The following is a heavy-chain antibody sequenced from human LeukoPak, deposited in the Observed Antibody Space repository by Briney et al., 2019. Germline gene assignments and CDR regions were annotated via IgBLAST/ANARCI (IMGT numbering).Heavy chain of an antibody. CDR1: GFTFSSFS. J-gene: IGHJ3*02. CDR3: ARGDFRWEMATTIAFDI. Sequence: GGSLRLSCAASGFTFSSFSMNWVRQAPGKGLEWVSSISSGGDYKHYADSVKGRFTISRDNSKNTLFLQMNSLRAEDTAVYYCARGDFRWEMATTIAFDIWGQGTMVTVSS. CDR2: ISSGGDYK. D-gene: IGHD5-24*01. V-gene: IGHV3-21*01.